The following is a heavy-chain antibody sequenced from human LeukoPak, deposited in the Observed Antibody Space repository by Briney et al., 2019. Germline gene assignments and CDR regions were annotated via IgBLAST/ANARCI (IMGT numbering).Heavy chain of an antibody. D-gene: IGHD4-11*01. CDR1: GYTFIDYY. V-gene: IGHV1-2*02. CDR3: ARYRDYNHLFDY. J-gene: IGHJ4*02. Sequence: ASVKVSCKASGYTFIDYYMHWVRQAPGPGLEWMGWINPYSGDTNYAQKFQGRVTMTRDTSISTAYMELSRLRSDDTAVYYCARYRDYNHLFDYWGQGTLVTVSS. CDR2: INPYSGDT.